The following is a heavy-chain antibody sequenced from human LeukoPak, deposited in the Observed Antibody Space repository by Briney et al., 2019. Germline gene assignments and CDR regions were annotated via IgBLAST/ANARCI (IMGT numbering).Heavy chain of an antibody. D-gene: IGHD3-10*01. CDR3: ARGKEVITMLRGLKPGYYFDY. CDR2: IITNTVNP. Sequence: ASVKVSCKASGCTFTSYAMNWVRQAPGQGLEWMGWIITNTVNPTYAQGFTGRFVFSLNTSVSTEYLQISSLNAEDTAVYYCARGKEVITMLRGLKPGYYFDYWGQGTRVTVSS. CDR1: GCTFTSYA. J-gene: IGHJ4*02. V-gene: IGHV7-4-1*02.